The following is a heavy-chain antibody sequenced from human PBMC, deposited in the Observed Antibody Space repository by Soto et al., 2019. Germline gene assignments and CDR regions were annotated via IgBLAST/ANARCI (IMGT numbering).Heavy chain of an antibody. CDR3: ASSPTRCSGGSCYFHYYYGMDV. J-gene: IGHJ6*02. V-gene: IGHV1-3*01. CDR1: GYTFTSYA. Sequence: GASVKVSCKASGYTFTSYAMHWVRQAPGQRLEWMGWINAGNGDTKYSQKFQGRVTITRDTSASTAYMELSSLRSEDTAVYYCASSPTRCSGGSCYFHYYYGMDVWGRGTTVTVSS. D-gene: IGHD2-15*01. CDR2: INAGNGDT.